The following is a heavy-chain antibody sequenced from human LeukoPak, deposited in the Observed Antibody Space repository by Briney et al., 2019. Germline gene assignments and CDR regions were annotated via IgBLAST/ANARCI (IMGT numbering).Heavy chain of an antibody. CDR3: ASTMVRGVIHTSRYYAMDV. D-gene: IGHD3-10*01. V-gene: IGHV3-11*04. J-gene: IGHJ6*02. CDR2: ISSSGSTI. CDR1: GFTFSDYY. Sequence: GGSLRLSCAASGFTFSDYYMSWIRQAPGKGLEWVSYISSSGSTIYYADSVKGRFTISRDNAKNSLYLQMNSLRAEDTAVYYCASTMVRGVIHTSRYYAMDVWGQGTTVTVSS.